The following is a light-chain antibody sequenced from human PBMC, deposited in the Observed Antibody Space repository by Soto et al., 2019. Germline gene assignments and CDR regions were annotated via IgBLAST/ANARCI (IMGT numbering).Light chain of an antibody. CDR2: DAS. V-gene: IGKV3-20*01. CDR3: QQSDTSPPKYT. Sequence: EIVLTQSPGTLSLSPGERATLSCRASQSVSSSSLAWYQQKPGQAPRLLLFDASSRATDIPDRFSGSGSGTDFSLTISRLEPEDFAVYYWQQSDTSPPKYTFGQGTKLEIK. J-gene: IGKJ2*01. CDR1: QSVSSSS.